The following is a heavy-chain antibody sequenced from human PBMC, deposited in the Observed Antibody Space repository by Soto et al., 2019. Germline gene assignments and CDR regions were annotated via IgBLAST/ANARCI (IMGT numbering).Heavy chain of an antibody. CDR2: IYYSGST. Sequence: SETLSLTCTVSGGSISSYYWSWIRQPPGKGLEWIGYIYYSGSTNYNPSLKSRVTISVDTSKNQFSLKLSSVTAADTAVYYCARAQGGYYYYGMDVWGQGTTVTVSS. V-gene: IGHV4-59*01. CDR1: GGSISSYY. J-gene: IGHJ6*02. D-gene: IGHD1-26*01. CDR3: ARAQGGYYYYGMDV.